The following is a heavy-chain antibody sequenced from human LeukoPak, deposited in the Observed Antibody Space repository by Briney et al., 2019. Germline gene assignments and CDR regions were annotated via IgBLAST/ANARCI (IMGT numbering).Heavy chain of an antibody. CDR3: ASGTYYKTNYFDY. Sequence: GGSLRLSCAASGFTFSRYWMSWVRQAPGKGLDWVANIKKDGSEKYYVDSVKGRFTISRDNAKNSLYLQMNSLRAEDTAIYYCASGTYYKTNYFDYWGQGTLVTVSS. J-gene: IGHJ4*02. CDR1: GFTFSRYW. CDR2: IKKDGSEK. D-gene: IGHD1-26*01. V-gene: IGHV3-7*01.